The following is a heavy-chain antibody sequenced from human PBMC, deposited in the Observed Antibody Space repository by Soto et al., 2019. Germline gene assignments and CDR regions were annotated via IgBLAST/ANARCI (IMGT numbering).Heavy chain of an antibody. J-gene: IGHJ4*02. CDR3: ARLYSSGWYGPGRY. Sequence: EVQLVESGGGVVRPGGSLRLSCAASGFTFDDYGMSWVRQAPGKGLEWVSGINWTGGSTGYADSVKGRFTISRDNAKNSLYLQRNSLRAEDTALYYCARLYSSGWYGPGRYWGQGTLVNVSS. D-gene: IGHD6-19*01. V-gene: IGHV3-20*04. CDR2: INWTGGST. CDR1: GFTFDDYG.